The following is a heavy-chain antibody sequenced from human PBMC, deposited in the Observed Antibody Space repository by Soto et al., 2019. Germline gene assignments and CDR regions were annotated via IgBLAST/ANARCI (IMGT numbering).Heavy chain of an antibody. D-gene: IGHD6-19*01. V-gene: IGHV3-30*18. Sequence: QVQLVESGGGVVLPGGSLRLSCAASGFTFRTHGMHWVRQAPGKGLEWRAVISFDGSNKYYADSVKGRFTISRDNSNNMVFLQMNRLGADDTAVYYCAKPLEQWVRDHWGQGTLVIVSS. CDR3: AKPLEQWVRDH. CDR2: ISFDGSNK. J-gene: IGHJ4*02. CDR1: GFTFRTHG.